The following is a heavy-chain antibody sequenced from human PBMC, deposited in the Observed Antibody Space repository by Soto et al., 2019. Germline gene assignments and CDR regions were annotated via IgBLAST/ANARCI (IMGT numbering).Heavy chain of an antibody. CDR3: ARDGPYYYASRMDV. D-gene: IGHD3-10*01. CDR2: LHSGGDT. CDR1: EIPVSSNY. V-gene: IGHV3-53*04. Sequence: EVQLVESGGGLVQPGGSLRLSCAASEIPVSSNYMTWVRQAPGKGLEWVSVLHSGGDTYYANSVKGRFTISRHDSTNTLFLQMNSLTAEDTAVYYCARDGPYYYASRMDVWGQGTTVNVSS. J-gene: IGHJ6*02.